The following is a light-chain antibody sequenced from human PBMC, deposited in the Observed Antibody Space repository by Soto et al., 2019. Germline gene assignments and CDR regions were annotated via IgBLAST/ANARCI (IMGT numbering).Light chain of an antibody. CDR3: QQSYSNPKT. CDR1: QSMSSY. CDR2: AAS. J-gene: IGKJ1*01. V-gene: IGKV1-39*01. Sequence: DFQMTQSPSSLSASVGDRVTITCRASQSMSSYLNWYQQKPGKAPKLLIYAASSLQSGVPSRFSGSGSGTDFTLTISSLQPEDFATYYCQQSYSNPKTFGQGTKVEIK.